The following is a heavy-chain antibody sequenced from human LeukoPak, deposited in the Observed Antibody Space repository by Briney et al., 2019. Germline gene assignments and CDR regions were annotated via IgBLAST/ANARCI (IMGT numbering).Heavy chain of an antibody. J-gene: IGHJ4*02. CDR3: ARGLVLKGVLYWDY. D-gene: IGHD2-21*01. CDR2: INRDGSST. CDR1: GFTFSSYW. Sequence: QPGGSLRLSCAASGFTFSSYWMDWARQAPGKGLVWVSRINRDGSSTSYADSVKGRFTISRDNAKNTLYLQMNSLRAEDTAVYYCARGLVLKGVLYWDYWGQGTLVTVSS. V-gene: IGHV3-74*01.